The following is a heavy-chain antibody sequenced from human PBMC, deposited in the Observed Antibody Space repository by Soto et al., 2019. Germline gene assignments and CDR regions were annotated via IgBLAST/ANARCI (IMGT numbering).Heavy chain of an antibody. D-gene: IGHD4-17*01. J-gene: IGHJ6*02. CDR3: ARYHGDYYYYYGMDV. Sequence: QVQLVQSGAEVKKPGASVKVSCKASGYTFTSYGISWVRQAPGQGLEWMGWISAYNGNTNYAQKLQGRVTTTTDTPTSTAYMELRSLRSDDPAVYYCARYHGDYYYYYGMDVWDQGTTVTVSS. CDR2: ISAYNGNT. V-gene: IGHV1-18*01. CDR1: GYTFTSYG.